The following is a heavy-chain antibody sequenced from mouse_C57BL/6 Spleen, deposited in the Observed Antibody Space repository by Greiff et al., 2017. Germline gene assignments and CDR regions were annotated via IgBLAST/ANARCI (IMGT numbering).Heavy chain of an antibody. CDR2: INYDGSST. V-gene: IGHV5-16*01. CDR1: GFTFSDYY. J-gene: IGHJ4*01. Sequence: EVQVVESEGGLVRPGSSMKLSCTASGFTFSDYYMAWVRQVPEKGLEWVANINYDGSSTYYLDSLKSRFIISRDNAKNSLYLQMSSLKSEDTATYYCARAYDYDAMDYWGQGTSVTVSS. CDR3: ARAYDYDAMDY.